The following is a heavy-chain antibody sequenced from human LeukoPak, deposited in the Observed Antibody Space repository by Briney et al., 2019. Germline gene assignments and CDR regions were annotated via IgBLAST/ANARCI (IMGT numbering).Heavy chain of an antibody. Sequence: ASVKLSCNASGYTFTCYYIHWVRQAPGQGLELMGWINPNSGGTNYAQKFQGRVTMTSDTSISTAYMELSGLRSDDTALYYCARDNSCSSSSCGNSYMDVWGKGTTVTVSS. J-gene: IGHJ6*03. D-gene: IGHD2-2*01. CDR2: INPNSGGT. CDR1: GYTFTCYY. V-gene: IGHV1-2*02. CDR3: ARDNSCSSSSCGNSYMDV.